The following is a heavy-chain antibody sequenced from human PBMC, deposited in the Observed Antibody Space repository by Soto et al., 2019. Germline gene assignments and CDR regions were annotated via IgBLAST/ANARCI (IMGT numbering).Heavy chain of an antibody. J-gene: IGHJ6*02. D-gene: IGHD3-3*01. CDR1: GFTFSSYG. V-gene: IGHV3-33*01. CDR2: IWYDGSNK. CDR3: ARDSTPYYDFWSGYYNSQSQNYYYYGMDV. Sequence: QVQLVESGGGVVQPGRSLRLSCAASGFTFSSYGMHWVRQAPGKGLEWVAVIWYDGSNKYYADSVKGRFTISRDNSKNALYLQRNSLRAEDTAVYYCARDSTPYYDFWSGYYNSQSQNYYYYGMDVWGQGTTVTVSS.